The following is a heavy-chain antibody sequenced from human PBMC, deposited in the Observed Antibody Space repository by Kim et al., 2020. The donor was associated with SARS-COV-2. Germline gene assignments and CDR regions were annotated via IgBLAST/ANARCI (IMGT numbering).Heavy chain of an antibody. Sequence: SVKVSCKTSGGTFSTHTITWVRQAPGQGLEWMGGIIPAFDSTNYAQKFQGRTTFTADESTSTAYMELSSLRPEDTAIYYCARGGGTYSPFFDYWGQGTLVTVSS. CDR1: GGTFSTHT. CDR2: IIPAFDST. V-gene: IGHV1-69*13. CDR3: ARGGGTYSPFFDY. J-gene: IGHJ4*02. D-gene: IGHD1-26*01.